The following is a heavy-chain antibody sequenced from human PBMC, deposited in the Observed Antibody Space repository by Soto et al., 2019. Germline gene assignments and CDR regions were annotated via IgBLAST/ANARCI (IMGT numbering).Heavy chain of an antibody. D-gene: IGHD5-18*01. CDR2: IWYDGSNK. J-gene: IGHJ4*02. CDR3: ARGVDKAMVSPLDY. Sequence: GGSLRLSCAASGFTFSSYGMHWVRQAPGKGLEWVAVIWYDGSNKYYADSVKGRFTISRDNSKNTLYLQMNSLRAEDTAVYYCARGVDKAMVSPLDYWGQGTLVTVSS. CDR1: GFTFSSYG. V-gene: IGHV3-33*01.